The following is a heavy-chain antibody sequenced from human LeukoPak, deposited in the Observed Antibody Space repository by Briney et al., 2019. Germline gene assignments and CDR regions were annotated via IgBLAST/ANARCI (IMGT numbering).Heavy chain of an antibody. V-gene: IGHV1-46*01. CDR2: INPSGGST. CDR1: GYTFTSYY. CDR3: ASHRYCSSTSCYTYDY. J-gene: IGHJ4*02. Sequence: ASVKVSCKASGYTFTSYYMHWVRQAPGQGLEWMGIINPSGGSTNYAQKLQGRVTMTTDTSTSTAYMELRSLRSDDTAVYYCASHRYCSSTSCYTYDYWGQGTLVTVSS. D-gene: IGHD2-2*02.